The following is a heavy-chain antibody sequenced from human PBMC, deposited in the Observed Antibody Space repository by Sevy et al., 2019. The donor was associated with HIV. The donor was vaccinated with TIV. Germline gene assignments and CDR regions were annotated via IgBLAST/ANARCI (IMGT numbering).Heavy chain of an antibody. CDR2: IWYDGSQK. D-gene: IGHD3-10*01. Sequence: GESLKISCAASGSMFSTYGIHWVRQAPGKGLEWVAIIWYDGSQKYYADSVKGRFTISRDNSNNTVYLQMNSLRAEDTAVYYCARDHGFGDYVRYYFEYWGQGTLVTVSS. J-gene: IGHJ4*02. CDR1: GSMFSTYG. V-gene: IGHV3-33*01. CDR3: ARDHGFGDYVRYYFEY.